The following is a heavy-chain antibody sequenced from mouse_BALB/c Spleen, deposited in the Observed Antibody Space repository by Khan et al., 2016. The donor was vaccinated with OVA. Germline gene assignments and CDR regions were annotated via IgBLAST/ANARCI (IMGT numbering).Heavy chain of an antibody. CDR1: GYTFTTYW. J-gene: IGHJ2*01. CDR2: INPTSGYT. CDR3: TRDRIDY. V-gene: IGHV1-7*01. Sequence: QVQLQQPGAELAKPGASVKMSCKASGYTFTTYWMHWVKQRPGQGLEWIGYINPTSGYTDYNEKFKERATFSADRSSSTAYMQLSSLTSEDSAVVYCTRDRIDYWGQGTTVTVSS.